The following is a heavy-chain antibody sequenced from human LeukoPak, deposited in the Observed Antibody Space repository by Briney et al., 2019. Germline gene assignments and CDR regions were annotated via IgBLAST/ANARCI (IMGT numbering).Heavy chain of an antibody. D-gene: IGHD2/OR15-2a*01. V-gene: IGHV4-39*07. J-gene: IGHJ4*02. CDR3: ARAESIEYYFDY. CDR2: INHSGST. CDR1: GGSISSSSYY. Sequence: SETLSLTCTVSGGSISSSSYYWGWIRQPPGKGLEWIGEINHSGSTNYNPSLKSRVTISVDTSKNQFSLKLSSVTAADTAVYYCARAESIEYYFDYWGQGTLVTVSS.